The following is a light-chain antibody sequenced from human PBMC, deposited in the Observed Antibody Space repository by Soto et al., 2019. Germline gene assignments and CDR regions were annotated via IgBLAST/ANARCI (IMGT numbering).Light chain of an antibody. Sequence: EIGVSLSLAAVSVSPRERATLSCRASQSVSTNLAWYQQKPGQAPRLLIYNALTRATGIPARFSGSGSGTEFTLTIFCLQSEDFAFYYCPECNIWPRPFGEVARAAIK. CDR1: QSVSTN. J-gene: IGKJ4*01. CDR3: PECNIWPRP. CDR2: NAL. V-gene: IGKV3-15*01.